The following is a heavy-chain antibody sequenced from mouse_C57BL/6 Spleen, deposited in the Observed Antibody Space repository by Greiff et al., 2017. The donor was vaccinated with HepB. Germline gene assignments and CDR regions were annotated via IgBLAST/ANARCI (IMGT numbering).Heavy chain of an antibody. J-gene: IGHJ1*03. CDR1: GFTFSDYG. CDR2: ISSGSSTI. D-gene: IGHD1-1*01. V-gene: IGHV5-17*01. Sequence: EVQRVESGGGLVKPGGSLKLSCAASGFTFSDYGMHWVRQAPEKGLEWVAYISSGSSTIYYADTVKGRFTISRDNAKNTLFLQMTSLRSEDTAMYYCARPTVHYYGSSYWYFDVWGTGTTVTVSS. CDR3: ARPTVHYYGSSYWYFDV.